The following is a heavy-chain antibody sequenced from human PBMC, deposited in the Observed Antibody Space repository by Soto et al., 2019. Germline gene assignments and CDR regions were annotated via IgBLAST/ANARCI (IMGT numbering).Heavy chain of an antibody. J-gene: IGHJ6*02. CDR3: ARDQCGELPYYYYGMDV. CDR1: GYTFTSYG. Sequence: ASVKVSCKASGYTFTSYGTSWVRQAPGQGLEWMGWISAYNGNTNYAQKLQGRVTMTTDTSTSTAYMELRSLRSDDTAVYYCARDQCGELPYYYYGMDVWGQGXTVTV. D-gene: IGHD1-7*01. CDR2: ISAYNGNT. V-gene: IGHV1-18*04.